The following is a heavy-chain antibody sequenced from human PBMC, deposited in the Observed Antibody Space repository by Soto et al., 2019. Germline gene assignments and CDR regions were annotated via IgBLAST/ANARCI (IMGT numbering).Heavy chain of an antibody. D-gene: IGHD6-19*01. Sequence: EVQLVESGGGLLQPGGSLRLSCAASGFTFSSYEMNWFRQAPGKGLEWVSYISSSGSTIYYADSVKGRFTISRDNAKNSLYLQMNSLRAEDTAVYYCARVQGRGIAVAWGQGTLVTVSS. V-gene: IGHV3-48*03. CDR3: ARVQGRGIAVA. CDR1: GFTFSSYE. J-gene: IGHJ5*02. CDR2: ISSSGSTI.